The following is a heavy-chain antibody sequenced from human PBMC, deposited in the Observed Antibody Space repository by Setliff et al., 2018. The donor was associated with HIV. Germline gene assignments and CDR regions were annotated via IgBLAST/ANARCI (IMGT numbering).Heavy chain of an antibody. CDR3: AKEYHTAATGTRVANYFDY. D-gene: IGHD6-13*01. V-gene: IGHV1-46*01. CDR1: GYTSTSCF. CDR2: INPSDGSA. J-gene: IGHJ4*02. Sequence: ASVKVSCKASGYTSTSCFPHWVRQAPGQGLEYMGIINPSDGSADYVEKFQDRVTITRGTSTSTVYMEMSSLRSEDTAIYYCAKEYHTAATGTRVANYFDYWGQGTLVTVSS.